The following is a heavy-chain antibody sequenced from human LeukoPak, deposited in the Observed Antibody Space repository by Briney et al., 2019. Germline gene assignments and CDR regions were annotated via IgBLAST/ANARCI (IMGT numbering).Heavy chain of an antibody. J-gene: IGHJ4*02. Sequence: GASVTVSCKASGYTFTDFGVSWVRQAPGQGLEWMGWINPNSGGTNYAQKFQGRVTMTRDTSISTAYMELSRLRSDDTAVYYCAKDAYDSSGYYSHFDYWGQGTLVTVSS. V-gene: IGHV1-2*02. D-gene: IGHD3-22*01. CDR2: INPNSGGT. CDR1: GYTFTDFG. CDR3: AKDAYDSSGYYSHFDY.